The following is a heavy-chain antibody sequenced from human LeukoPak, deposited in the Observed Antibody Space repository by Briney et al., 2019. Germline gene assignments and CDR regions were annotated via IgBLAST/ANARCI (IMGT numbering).Heavy chain of an antibody. CDR2: ISGSGGST. CDR3: AKGGGYYPFDY. J-gene: IGHJ4*02. D-gene: IGHD3-22*01. V-gene: IGHV3-23*01. Sequence: PGGSLRLSCAASGFTFSSYAMSWVRQAPGKGLEWVSTISGSGGSTYYTNSVKGRFTISRDNSKNTLYLQMNSLRAEDTAVYYCAKGGGYYPFDYWGQGTLVAVSS. CDR1: GFTFSSYA.